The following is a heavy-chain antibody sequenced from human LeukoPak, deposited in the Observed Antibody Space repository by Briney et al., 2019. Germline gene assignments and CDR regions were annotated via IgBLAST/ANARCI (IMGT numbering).Heavy chain of an antibody. CDR3: ARDPVSGPFDY. Sequence: SETLSLTCTVSGGSISSYYWSWIRQPPGKGLEWIGYIYYSGSTYYNPSLKSRVTISVDTSKNQFSLKLSSVTAADTAMYYCARDPVSGPFDYWGQGTLVTVSS. D-gene: IGHD1-14*01. CDR2: IYYSGST. CDR1: GGSISSYY. J-gene: IGHJ4*02. V-gene: IGHV4-59*12.